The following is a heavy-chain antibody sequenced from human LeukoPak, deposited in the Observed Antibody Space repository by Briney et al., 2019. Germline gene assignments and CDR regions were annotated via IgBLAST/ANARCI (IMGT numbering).Heavy chain of an antibody. J-gene: IGHJ4*02. CDR2: ISPGGSTT. CDR3: TRGYRVSDY. CDR1: GFTFSSDE. D-gene: IGHD1-1*01. V-gene: IGHV3-48*03. Sequence: PGGSLRLSCAASGFTFSSDEVSWVRQAPGKGLEWVSYISPGGSTTYYADSVKGRFTISRDNAKKSLYLQMDSLRAGDTAVYYCTRGYRVSDYWGQGTLVLVSS.